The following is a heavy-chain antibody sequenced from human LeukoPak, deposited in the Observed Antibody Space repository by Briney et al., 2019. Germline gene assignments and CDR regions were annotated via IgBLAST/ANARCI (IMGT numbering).Heavy chain of an antibody. D-gene: IGHD3-16*01. CDR1: GGSFSGYY. CDR3: ARDESGGFDY. Sequence: PSETLSLTCAVYGGSFSGYYWSWIRQPPGKGLEWIGEINHSGSTNSNPSLKSRVTISVDTSKNQFSLKLSSVTAADTAVYYCARDESGGFDYWGQGTLVTVSS. J-gene: IGHJ4*02. CDR2: INHSGST. V-gene: IGHV4-34*01.